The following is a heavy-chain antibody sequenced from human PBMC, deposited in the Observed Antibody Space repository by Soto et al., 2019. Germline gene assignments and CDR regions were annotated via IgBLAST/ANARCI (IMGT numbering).Heavy chain of an antibody. CDR1: GYTFTSYA. CDR2: INAGNGNT. J-gene: IGHJ4*02. Sequence: QVQLVPSGAEVKKPGASVKVSCKASGYTFTSYALHWVRQAPGQRLEWMGWINAGNGNTKYSQKFQGRVTITRDTSASTAYMEMSSLRSEATAVYYGAGGPCGPDGPGDYWGQGTLVTVSS. CDR3: AGGPCGPDGPGDY. V-gene: IGHV1-3*01. D-gene: IGHD2-21*01.